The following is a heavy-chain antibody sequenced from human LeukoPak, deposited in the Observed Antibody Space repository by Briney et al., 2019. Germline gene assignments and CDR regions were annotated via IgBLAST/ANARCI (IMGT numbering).Heavy chain of an antibody. Sequence: ASVKVSCKASAYTFISYGISWVRQAPGQGLEWMGGIIPIFGTANYAQKFQGRVTITADESTSTAYMELSSLRSEDTAVYYCARWAYYDSSGWFDPWGQGTLVTVSS. CDR2: IIPIFGTA. D-gene: IGHD3-22*01. J-gene: IGHJ5*02. CDR1: AYTFISYG. CDR3: ARWAYYDSSGWFDP. V-gene: IGHV1-69*13.